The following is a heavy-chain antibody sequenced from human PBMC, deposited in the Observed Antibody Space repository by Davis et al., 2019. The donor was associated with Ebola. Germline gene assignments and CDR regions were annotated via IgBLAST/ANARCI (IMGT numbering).Heavy chain of an antibody. CDR1: GFTFSSYG. CDR2: IRYDGSNK. Sequence: GESLKISCAASGFTFSSYGMHWVRQAPGKGLEWVAFIRYDGSNKYYADSVKGRFTISRDNSKNTLYLQMNSLRAEDTAVYYCAKDPQGYDFWSGYYYYYYGMDVWGQGTTVTVSS. J-gene: IGHJ6*02. D-gene: IGHD3-3*01. CDR3: AKDPQGYDFWSGYYYYYYGMDV. V-gene: IGHV3-30*02.